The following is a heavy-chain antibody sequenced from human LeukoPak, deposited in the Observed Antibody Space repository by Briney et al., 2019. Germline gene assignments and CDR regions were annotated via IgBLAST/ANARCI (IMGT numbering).Heavy chain of an antibody. CDR2: ISTSGDNT. D-gene: IGHD6-19*01. Sequence: GGSLRLSCAASGLTFSSYAMSWVRQAPGKGLEWVSGISTSGDNTYYADSVKGRFTISRDNSKNTLYLQMNSLRAEDTAVYYCAKEGSGWYEDYWGQGTLVTVSS. J-gene: IGHJ4*02. CDR3: AKEGSGWYEDY. V-gene: IGHV3-23*01. CDR1: GLTFSSYA.